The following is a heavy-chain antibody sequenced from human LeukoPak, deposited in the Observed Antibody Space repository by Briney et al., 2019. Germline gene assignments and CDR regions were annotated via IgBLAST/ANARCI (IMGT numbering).Heavy chain of an antibody. CDR2: ISYDGSNK. CDR1: GFTFSSYA. V-gene: IGHV3-30*04. D-gene: IGHD3-9*01. J-gene: IGHJ4*02. Sequence: GGSLRLSCAASGFTFSSYAMHWVRQAPGKGLEWVAVISYDGSNKYYADSVKGRFTISRDNSKNTLYTQMNSVRIEDTAVYYCAKGGKYDILTGFPRSRLLGDYWGQGTLVTVSS. CDR3: AKGGKYDILTGFPRSRLLGDY.